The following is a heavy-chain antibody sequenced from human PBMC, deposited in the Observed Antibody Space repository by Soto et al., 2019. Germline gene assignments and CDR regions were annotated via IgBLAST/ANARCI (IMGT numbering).Heavy chain of an antibody. CDR1: GGSISSYY. CDR2: IYYSGST. V-gene: IGHV4-59*01. J-gene: IGHJ4*02. Sequence: SETLSLTCTVSGGSISSYYWSWIRQPPGKGLEWIGYIYYSGSTNYNPSLKSRVTISVDTSKNQFSLKLSSVTAADTAVYYCARASSNSFPPLFDYWGQGTLVTVSS. CDR3: ARASSNSFPPLFDY. D-gene: IGHD4-4*01.